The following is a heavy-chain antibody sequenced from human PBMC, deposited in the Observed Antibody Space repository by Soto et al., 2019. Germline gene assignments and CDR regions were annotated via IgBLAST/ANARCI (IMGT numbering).Heavy chain of an antibody. V-gene: IGHV3-23*01. CDR3: ACPSSPSPYYYYYGLDV. Sequence: PGGSLRLSCAASGFTFSSYAMTWVRQAPGKGLEWVSAVSGSGGSTYYADSVKGRFTISRDNSKNTLYLQMNSLRAEDTAVYSCACPSSPSPYYYYYGLDVWGQGTTVTVSS. CDR2: VSGSGGST. J-gene: IGHJ6*02. CDR1: GFTFSSYA. D-gene: IGHD2-15*01.